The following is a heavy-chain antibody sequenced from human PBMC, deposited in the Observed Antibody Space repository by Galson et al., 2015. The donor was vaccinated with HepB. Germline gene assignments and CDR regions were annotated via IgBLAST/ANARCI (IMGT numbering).Heavy chain of an antibody. CDR2: IWYDGSNQ. J-gene: IGHJ4*02. CDR3: ARASSLYGSGSYFDF. D-gene: IGHD3-10*01. Sequence: SLRLSCAASGFTFSSFGMHWVRQAPGKGLDWVALIWYDGSNQYYPGSVKGRFTISRDNSKNTLHLQMNSLRAEDTAVCYCARASSLYGSGSYFDFWGQGTLVPVAS. CDR1: GFTFSSFG. V-gene: IGHV3-33*01.